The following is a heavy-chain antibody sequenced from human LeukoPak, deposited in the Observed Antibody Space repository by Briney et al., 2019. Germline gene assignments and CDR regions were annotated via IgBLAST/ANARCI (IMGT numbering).Heavy chain of an antibody. V-gene: IGHV4-59*01. Sequence: PSETLSLTCTVSGGSISSYYWSWIRQPPGKGLEWIGYIYYSGSANYNPSLKSRVTISVDTSKNQFSLKLSSVTAADTAVYYCARDTSRQGTALDYWGQGTLVTVSS. CDR2: IYYSGSA. CDR3: ARDTSRQGTALDY. J-gene: IGHJ4*02. CDR1: GGSISSYY. D-gene: IGHD1-1*01.